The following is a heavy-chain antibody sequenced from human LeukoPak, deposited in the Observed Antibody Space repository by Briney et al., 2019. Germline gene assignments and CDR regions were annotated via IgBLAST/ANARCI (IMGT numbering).Heavy chain of an antibody. D-gene: IGHD5-12*01. J-gene: IGHJ4*02. Sequence: PGGSLRLSCSASGFTFSTYSMHWVRQAPGKGLEYVSAISNNGGNTYYADSVKGRFTISRDNSRNTLYLQLSSLRAEDTAVYYCGNGYDWYYWGQGTLVTVSS. CDR2: ISNNGGNT. V-gene: IGHV3-64D*09. CDR1: GFTFSTYS. CDR3: GNGYDWYY.